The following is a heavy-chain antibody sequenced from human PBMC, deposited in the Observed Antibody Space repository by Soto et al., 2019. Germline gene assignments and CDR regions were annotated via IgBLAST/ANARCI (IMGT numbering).Heavy chain of an antibody. CDR3: ARGHAGTMDV. CDR2: TYYRPQWMN. J-gene: IGHJ6*02. D-gene: IGHD1-1*01. CDR1: GDSVSSNGDD. V-gene: IGHV6-1*01. Sequence: SQTLSLTCAISGDSVSSNGDDWNWIRDSPSRGLRWLGSTYYRPQWMNDYPVSVKSRITIDPDVSTNQFSLNLKSVTPEDTAVYYCARGHAGTMDVWGQGTTVTVAS.